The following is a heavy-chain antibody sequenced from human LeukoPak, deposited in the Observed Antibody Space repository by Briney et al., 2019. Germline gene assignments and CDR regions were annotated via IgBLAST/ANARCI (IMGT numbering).Heavy chain of an antibody. Sequence: ASVKVSCKASGYTFTSYGISWVRQAPGQGREWMGWISAYNGNTNYAQKLQGRVTMTTDTSTSTAYMELSSLRSEDTAVYYCARAYSSGWYGGAYYFDYWGQGTLVTVSS. D-gene: IGHD6-19*01. J-gene: IGHJ4*02. V-gene: IGHV1-18*01. CDR1: GYTFTSYG. CDR3: ARAYSSGWYGGAYYFDY. CDR2: ISAYNGNT.